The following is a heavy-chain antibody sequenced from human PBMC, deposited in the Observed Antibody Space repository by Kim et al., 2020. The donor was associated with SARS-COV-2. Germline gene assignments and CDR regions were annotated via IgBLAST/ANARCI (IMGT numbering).Heavy chain of an antibody. Sequence: ASVKVSCKASGYTFTSYAVQWVRQAPGQGXXWMXXIXTNTGNPTYAQGFTGRXVFSLDTSVSTAYLQXSTLKAXXTXXYXXXXDXXEDXFXGFEYLGXGT. V-gene: IGHV7-4-1*02. D-gene: IGHD3-10*01. CDR2: IXTNTGNP. CDR3: XXDXXEDXFXGFEY. CDR1: GYTFTSYA. J-gene: IGHJ4*02.